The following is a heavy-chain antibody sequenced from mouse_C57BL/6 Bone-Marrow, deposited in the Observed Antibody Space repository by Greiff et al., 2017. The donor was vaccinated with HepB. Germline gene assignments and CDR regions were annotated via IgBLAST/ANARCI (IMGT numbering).Heavy chain of an antibody. CDR3: ALTGDWYFDV. D-gene: IGHD4-1*01. Sequence: QVQLQQSGAELARPGASVKLSCKASGYTFTSYGISWVKQRTGQGLEWIGEIYPRSGNTYYNEKFKGKATLTADKSSSTAYMEIRSLTSEDSAVYFCALTGDWYFDVWGTGTTVTVSS. CDR1: GYTFTSYG. V-gene: IGHV1-81*01. CDR2: IYPRSGNT. J-gene: IGHJ1*03.